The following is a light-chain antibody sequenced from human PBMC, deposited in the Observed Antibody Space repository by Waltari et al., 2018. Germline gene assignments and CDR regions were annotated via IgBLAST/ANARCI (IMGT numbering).Light chain of an antibody. CDR1: ALPKKY. Sequence: SYELTQSPSVSVSPGQTATITCSGDALPKKYAYWYQQKSGQAPVLVIYKDTKRPSGIPEKFSGASKETMATVTISGAQVEDEGDYYCYSAEISGKLWAFGGGTKLTV. V-gene: IGLV3-10*01. CDR3: YSAEISGKLWA. CDR2: KDT. J-gene: IGLJ3*02.